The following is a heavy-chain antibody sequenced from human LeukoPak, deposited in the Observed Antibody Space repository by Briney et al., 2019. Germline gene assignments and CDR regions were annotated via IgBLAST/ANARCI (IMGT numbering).Heavy chain of an antibody. D-gene: IGHD6-19*01. CDR3: ARDSDTSDWAWVY. CDR1: GYTFTSYS. J-gene: IGHJ4*02. CDR2: INAGIGET. Sequence: PEASVKVSCKASGYTFTSYSKYTIHWVHQAPGQRLEWMGWINAGIGETRYSQKFQGRVTFTGDTSANTVYMELNSLISEDTAVYYCARDSDTSDWAWVYWGQGTLVTVSS. V-gene: IGHV1-3*01.